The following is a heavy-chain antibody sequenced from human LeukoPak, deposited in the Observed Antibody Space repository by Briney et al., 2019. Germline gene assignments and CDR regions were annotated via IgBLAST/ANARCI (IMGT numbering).Heavy chain of an antibody. CDR3: ARAIVVVPAARTTVTTDPWYFDL. D-gene: IGHD2-2*01. CDR1: GGSISSYY. J-gene: IGHJ2*01. Sequence: SETLSLTRTVSGGSISSYYWSWIRQPPGKGLGWIGYIYYSGSTHYNPSLKSRVTISVDTSKNQFSLKLSSVTAADTAVYYCARAIVVVPAARTTVTTDPWYFDLWGRGTLVTVSS. CDR2: IYYSGST. V-gene: IGHV4-59*01.